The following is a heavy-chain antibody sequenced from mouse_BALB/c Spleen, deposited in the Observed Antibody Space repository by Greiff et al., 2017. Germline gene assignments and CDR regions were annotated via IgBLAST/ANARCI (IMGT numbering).Heavy chain of an antibody. CDR2: ILPGSGST. D-gene: IGHD1-1*01. Sequence: QVQLQQSGAELMKPGASVKISCKATGYTFSSYWIEWVKQRPGHGLEWIGEILPGSGSTNYNEKFKGKATFTADTSSNTAYMQLSSLTSEDSAVYYCARKGLYYGSSPYYAMDYWGQGTSVTVSS. CDR3: ARKGLYYGSSPYYAMDY. V-gene: IGHV1-9*01. CDR1: GYTFSSYW. J-gene: IGHJ4*01.